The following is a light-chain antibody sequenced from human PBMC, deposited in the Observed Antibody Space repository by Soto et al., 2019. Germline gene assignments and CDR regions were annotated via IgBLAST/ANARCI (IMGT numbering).Light chain of an antibody. CDR2: KDS. J-gene: IGLJ3*02. CDR3: QSADDSGTWV. Sequence: SYELTQPPSVSVSPGQTARITCSGDALPNQDTNWYQQRPGKAPVLVIYKDSERPSGIPERFSGSSSGTPVTWTIDGVQAEDEAEYYCQSADDSGTWVFGGGTKVTVL. CDR1: ALPNQD. V-gene: IGLV3-25*02.